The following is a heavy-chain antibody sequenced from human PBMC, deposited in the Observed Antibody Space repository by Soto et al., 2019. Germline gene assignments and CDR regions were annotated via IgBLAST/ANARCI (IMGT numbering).Heavy chain of an antibody. D-gene: IGHD3-22*01. J-gene: IGHJ6*02. V-gene: IGHV4-39*01. Sequence: PSGNLCRTCTVSGGSVTSSCHDRVWPRQPPGKGLEWIGSIYYSGSTYYNPSLKSRVTISVDTSKNQFSLKLSSVTAADTAVYYCARHPPPRIITGYGMDVWGQVNTVT. CDR2: IYYSGST. CDR3: ARHPPPRIITGYGMDV. CDR1: GGSVTSSCHD.